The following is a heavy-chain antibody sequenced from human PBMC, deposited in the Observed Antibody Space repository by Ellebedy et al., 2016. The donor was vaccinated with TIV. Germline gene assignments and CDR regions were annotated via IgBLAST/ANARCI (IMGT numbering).Heavy chain of an antibody. D-gene: IGHD4-17*01. Sequence: PGGSLRLSCEASGFTFGSYWMSWVRQPPGKGLEWVANIYQDGSETFYVESVKGRFTISRDNAKNSLFLQMNSLRVEDTAVYYCARRASYGDYAVQVNPWFDPWGQGTLVTVSS. CDR3: ARRASYGDYAVQVNPWFDP. CDR2: IYQDGSET. J-gene: IGHJ5*02. CDR1: GFTFGSYW. V-gene: IGHV3-7*01.